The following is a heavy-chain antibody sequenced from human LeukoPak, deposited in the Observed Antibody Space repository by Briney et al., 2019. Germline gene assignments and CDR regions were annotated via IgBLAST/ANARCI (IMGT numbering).Heavy chain of an antibody. CDR2: IYTTGRT. CDR1: SGSINSYF. J-gene: IGHJ4*02. CDR3: GRQGYTASHYFLDF. D-gene: IGHD1-26*01. Sequence: SETLSLTCTVSSGSINSYFWGWVRQPPGKGLEWIGRIYTTGRTHCNPSLKSRVTMSVDTSTNQFSLNLSSMTAADTAVYYCGRQGYTASHYFLDFWSQGTLVAVS. V-gene: IGHV4-4*07.